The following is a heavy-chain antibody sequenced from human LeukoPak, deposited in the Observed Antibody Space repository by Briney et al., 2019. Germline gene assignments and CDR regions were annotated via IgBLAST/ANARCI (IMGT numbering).Heavy chain of an antibody. CDR3: ARGVYIAAAQYGY. CDR1: GGSISSYY. Sequence: PSETLSLTCTVSGGSISSYYWSWIRQPPGKGLEWIGYIYYSGTTNYNPSLKSRVTISVDTSKNQFSLKLSSLTAADPAVYYCARGVYIAAAQYGYWGQGTLVTVSS. CDR2: IYYSGTT. V-gene: IGHV4-59*01. D-gene: IGHD6-13*01. J-gene: IGHJ4*02.